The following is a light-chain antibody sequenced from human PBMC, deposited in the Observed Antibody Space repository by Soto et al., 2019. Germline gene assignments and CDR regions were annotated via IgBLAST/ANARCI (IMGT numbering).Light chain of an antibody. V-gene: IGKV1-33*01. J-gene: IGKJ3*01. Sequence: DIQMTQSPSSLSASVGASVTITCQASHDISISLNWYQHKPGKAPKVLISDASNLESGVPSRFSGRGSGTDFTFTINSLQSEDFATYYCQQYDNLPLTFGPGTKVEVK. CDR2: DAS. CDR1: HDISIS. CDR3: QQYDNLPLT.